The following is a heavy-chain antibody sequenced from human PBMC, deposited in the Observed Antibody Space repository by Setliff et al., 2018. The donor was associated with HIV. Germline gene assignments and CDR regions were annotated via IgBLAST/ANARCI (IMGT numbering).Heavy chain of an antibody. J-gene: IGHJ3*01. CDR3: ARSITMVRGSVMTGGAFDV. V-gene: IGHV4-38-2*02. CDR1: GHFINSGYY. D-gene: IGHD3-10*01. Sequence: SETLSLTCIVSGHFINSGYYWGWVRQPPGKGLEWIGSVYHSGSTYYKPSLKSRLTISVDTSKNKLSLKLASVTAADTAKYYCARSITMVRGSVMTGGAFDVWGQGAKVTVSS. CDR2: VYHSGST.